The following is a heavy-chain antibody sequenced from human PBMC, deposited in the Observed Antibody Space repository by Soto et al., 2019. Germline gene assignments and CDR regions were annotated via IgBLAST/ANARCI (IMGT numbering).Heavy chain of an antibody. Sequence: AGGSLRLSCAASGFTFSSYGMHWVRQAPGKGLEWVAVISYDGSNKYYADSVKGRFTISRDNSKNTLYLQMNSLRAEDTAVYYCAKVPITALYGSGSYYLDYWGQGTLVTVSS. CDR1: GFTFSSYG. J-gene: IGHJ4*02. V-gene: IGHV3-30*18. CDR3: AKVPITALYGSGSYYLDY. CDR2: ISYDGSNK. D-gene: IGHD3-10*01.